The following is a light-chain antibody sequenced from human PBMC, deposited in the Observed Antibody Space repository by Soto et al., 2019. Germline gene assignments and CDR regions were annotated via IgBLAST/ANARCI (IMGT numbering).Light chain of an antibody. CDR3: QQYGSSPWT. CDR2: GAS. Sequence: EIVLTQSPGTLSLSPGERATLSCRASQSAFSSYLAWYQQKPGQAPRLLIYGASSRATGIPDRFSGCGSGTDFTLTISRLEPEDFAVYYCQQYGSSPWTLGQGTKVDIK. J-gene: IGKJ1*01. CDR1: QSAFSSY. V-gene: IGKV3-20*01.